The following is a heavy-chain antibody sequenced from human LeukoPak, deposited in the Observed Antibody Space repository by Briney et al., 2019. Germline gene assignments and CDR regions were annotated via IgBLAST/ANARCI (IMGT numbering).Heavy chain of an antibody. CDR2: IYHSGST. Sequence: SQTLSLTCAVSGGSISSGGYSWSWIRQPPGKGLEWIGYIYHSGSTYYNPSLKSRVTISVDRSKNQFSLKLSSVTAADTAVYYCARVSDSSGYYPGIFDYWGQGTLVTVSS. J-gene: IGHJ4*02. CDR1: GGSISSGGYS. CDR3: ARVSDSSGYYPGIFDY. V-gene: IGHV4-30-2*01. D-gene: IGHD3-22*01.